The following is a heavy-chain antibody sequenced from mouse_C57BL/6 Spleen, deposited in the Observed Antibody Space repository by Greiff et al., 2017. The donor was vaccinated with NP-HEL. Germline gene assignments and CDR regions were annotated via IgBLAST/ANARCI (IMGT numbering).Heavy chain of an antibody. Sequence: VQLQQSGPELVKPGASVKISCKASGYAFSSSWMNWVKQRPGKGLEWIGRLYPGDGDTNYNGKFKGKATLTADKSSSTAYMQLSSLTSEDSAVYFCAREDFATVVAKGFDYWGQGTTLTVSS. CDR2: LYPGDGDT. CDR1: GYAFSSSW. V-gene: IGHV1-82*01. J-gene: IGHJ2*01. CDR3: AREDFATVVAKGFDY. D-gene: IGHD1-1*01.